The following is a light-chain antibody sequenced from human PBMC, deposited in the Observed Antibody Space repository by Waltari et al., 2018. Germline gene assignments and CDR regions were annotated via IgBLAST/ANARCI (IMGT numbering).Light chain of an antibody. J-gene: IGLJ2*01. CDR3: QSYDTSLSVV. Sequence: QSVLTQPPSVSGAPGQRVTISCTGSGSNLGAGYDVHLYQQIPGKAPKLLIYGIKNRPAGVPARFSGSQSGTSASLAITGLQADDEADYYCQSYDTSLSVVFGGGTKLTVL. CDR2: GIK. V-gene: IGLV1-40*01. CDR1: GSNLGAGYD.